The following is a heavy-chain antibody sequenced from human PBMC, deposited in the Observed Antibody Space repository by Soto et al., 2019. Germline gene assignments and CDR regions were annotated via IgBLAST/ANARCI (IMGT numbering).Heavy chain of an antibody. CDR1: GFTFSRYA. CDR3: ARDAYDFVWGTYRPVDY. J-gene: IGHJ4*02. CDR2: ISYDGRNT. V-gene: IGHV3-30*04. Sequence: QVQLVESGGGVVQPGGSLRLSCAASGFTFSRYALHGVRQAPGKGLEWVAVISYDGRNTYYVDSVKGRFTISRDNSKNTLSLQMNSLRSEDAGVYYCARDAYDFVWGTYRPVDYWGQGTLVTVSS. D-gene: IGHD3-16*02.